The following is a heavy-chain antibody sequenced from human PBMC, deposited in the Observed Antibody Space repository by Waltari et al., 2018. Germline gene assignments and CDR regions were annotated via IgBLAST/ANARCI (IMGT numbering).Heavy chain of an antibody. CDR3: ARVSRRTYRSPVPGRHYYYGMDV. D-gene: IGHD1-1*01. Sequence: EEQLVESGGGLVQPGDSLRLSCAASGFTFSSYWMNWVRQAPGKGPLGDSRIRSDASEPTYADSGKGRFTISRDNAKNTLYLQMNRLRAEDTAVYFCARVSRRTYRSPVPGRHYYYGMDVWGQGTTVTVSS. CDR1: GFTFSSYW. V-gene: IGHV3-74*03. J-gene: IGHJ6*02. CDR2: IRSDASEP.